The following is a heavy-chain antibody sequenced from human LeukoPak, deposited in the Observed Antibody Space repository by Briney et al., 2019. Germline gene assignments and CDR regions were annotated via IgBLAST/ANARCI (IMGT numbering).Heavy chain of an antibody. V-gene: IGHV3-48*02. J-gene: IGHJ3*02. CDR3: ARGRHCSSTRCYIDAFDI. CDR1: GFTFSSYG. Sequence: GGSLRLSCAAFGFTFSSYGMHWVRQAPGKGLEWVSYISNSGRTIYYADSVKGRFTISRDNAKNSLYLQKNSLRDEDTAVYYCARGRHCSSTRCYIDAFDIWGQERMVTVSS. CDR2: ISNSGRTI. D-gene: IGHD2-2*02.